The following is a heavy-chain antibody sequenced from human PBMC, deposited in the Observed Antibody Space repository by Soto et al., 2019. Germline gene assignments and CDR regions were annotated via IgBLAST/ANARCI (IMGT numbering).Heavy chain of an antibody. Sequence: QPGGSLRLSCEASGFSVGISYMSWVCQVPVKGLEGVSIIYSGGETYYAASVKGRFTISRDNSKNTLYLQMSSLRSEDTAVYYCAKRKYCSSTTCFDYWGQGTLVTVS. CDR3: AKRKYCSSTTCFDY. CDR2: IYSGGET. D-gene: IGHD2-2*01. V-gene: IGHV3-66*01. J-gene: IGHJ4*02. CDR1: GFSVGISY.